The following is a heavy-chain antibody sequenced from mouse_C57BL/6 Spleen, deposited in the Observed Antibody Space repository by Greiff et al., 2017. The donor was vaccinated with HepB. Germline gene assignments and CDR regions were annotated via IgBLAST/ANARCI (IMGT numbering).Heavy chain of an antibody. J-gene: IGHJ3*01. CDR3: AKNRYGSSPFAY. CDR2: IWSGGST. CDR1: GFSLTSYG. Sequence: QVQLKQSGPGLVQPSQRLSITCTVSGFSLTSYGVHWVRQPPGKGLEWLGVIWSGGSTDYHAAFISRLSISKDNSKSQVFFKMNSLQADDTAIYYCAKNRYGSSPFAYWGQGTLVTVSA. V-gene: IGHV2-4*01. D-gene: IGHD1-1*01.